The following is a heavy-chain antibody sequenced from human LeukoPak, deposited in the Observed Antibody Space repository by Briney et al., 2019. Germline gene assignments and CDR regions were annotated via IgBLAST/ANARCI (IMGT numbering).Heavy chain of an antibody. CDR2: IYYSGST. Sequence: PSETLSLTCTVSGGSISSSSYYWGWIRQPPGKGLEWIGSIYYSGSTYYNPSLKSRVTISVDTSKNQFSLKLSSVTAADTAVYYCARGDHDGPPVVYWGQGSLVTVSS. CDR1: GGSISSSSYY. CDR3: ARGDHDGPPVVY. V-gene: IGHV4-39*07. D-gene: IGHD2-15*01. J-gene: IGHJ4*02.